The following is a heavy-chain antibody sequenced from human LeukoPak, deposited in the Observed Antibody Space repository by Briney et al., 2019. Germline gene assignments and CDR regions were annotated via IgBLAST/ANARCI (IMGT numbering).Heavy chain of an antibody. CDR2: IRYDGSNK. Sequence: GRSLRLSCAASGFDISSSAMHWVRQAPGKGLEWVAFIRYDGSNKYYADSVKGRFTISRDNSKNTLYLQMNSLRAEDTAVYYCAKDFAVTPRRRYFDYWGQGTLVTVSS. D-gene: IGHD5-18*01. J-gene: IGHJ4*02. CDR3: AKDFAVTPRRRYFDY. CDR1: GFDISSSA. V-gene: IGHV3-30*02.